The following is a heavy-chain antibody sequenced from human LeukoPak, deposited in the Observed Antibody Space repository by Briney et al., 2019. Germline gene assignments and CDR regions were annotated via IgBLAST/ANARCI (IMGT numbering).Heavy chain of an antibody. CDR3: ARSEYDFWSGYQNWFDP. J-gene: IGHJ5*02. V-gene: IGHV4-59*01. CDR2: IYYSGST. Sequence: SETLSLTCTVSGGSISSYYWSWIRQPPGKGLEWIGYIYYSGSTNYNPSPKSRVTISVDTSKNQFSLKLSSVTAADTAVYYCARSEYDFWSGYQNWFDPWGQGTLVTVSS. CDR1: GGSISSYY. D-gene: IGHD3-3*01.